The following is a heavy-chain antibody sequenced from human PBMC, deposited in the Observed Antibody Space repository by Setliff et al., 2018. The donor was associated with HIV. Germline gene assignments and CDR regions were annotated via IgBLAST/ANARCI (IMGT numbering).Heavy chain of an antibody. D-gene: IGHD5-18*01. CDR2: IYYSGST. CDR3: ARSPGVDTNMAFDY. V-gene: IGHV4-59*01. CDR1: GGSIINYF. J-gene: IGHJ4*02. Sequence: SETLSLTCSVTGGSIINYFWGWIRMPPGKGLEWIGYIYYSGSTDYNPSLKSRVTISVDTSKNQVSLKLNSETAADTAVYYCARSPGVDTNMAFDYWGQGTLVTVSS.